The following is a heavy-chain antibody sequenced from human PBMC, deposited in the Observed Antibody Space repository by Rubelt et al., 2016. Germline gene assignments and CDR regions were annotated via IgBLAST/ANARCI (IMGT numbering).Heavy chain of an antibody. Sequence: EVQLVESGGGLVKPGGSLRLSCAASGFTFSNAWMSWVRQAPGKVLEWVGRITSNAVVGTADYAAPVKGRFTISRDDSKNTLYLQRNSLKTEDTAVYYCTTVKYCSSASCSLFNFDYWGPGTLVTVSS. D-gene: IGHD2-2*01. CDR2: ITSNAVVGTA. CDR3: TTVKYCSSASCSLFNFDY. CDR1: GFTFSNAW. J-gene: IGHJ4*02. V-gene: IGHV3-15*01.